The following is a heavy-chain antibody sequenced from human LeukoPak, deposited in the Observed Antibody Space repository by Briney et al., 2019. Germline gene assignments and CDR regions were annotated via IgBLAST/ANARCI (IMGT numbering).Heavy chain of an antibody. V-gene: IGHV3-21*01. J-gene: IGHJ6*02. D-gene: IGHD3-10*01. CDR3: ARARITMVRGVMNYYGMDV. CDR1: GFTFSSYS. CDR2: ISSSSSYI. Sequence: GGSLRLSCAASGFTFSSYSMNWVRQAPGKGLEWVSSISSSSSYIYYADSVKGRFTISRDNAKSSLYLQMNSLRAEDTAVYYRARARITMVRGVMNYYGMDVWGQGTTVTVSS.